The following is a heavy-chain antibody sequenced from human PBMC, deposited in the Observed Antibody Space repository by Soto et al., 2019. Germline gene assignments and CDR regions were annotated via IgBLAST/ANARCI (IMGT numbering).Heavy chain of an antibody. CDR2: IWYDGSNK. CDR3: ARVYRAVGELSTYGKDV. D-gene: IGHD3-10*01. Sequence: QVQLVESGGGVVQPGRSLRLSCAASGFTFSSYGMHWVRHAPGKGLEWVAVIWYDGSNKYYADSLKGRFTISRDNSKNTLYLQMNSLRAEDTAVYYCARVYRAVGELSTYGKDVWGQGTTVTVSS. V-gene: IGHV3-33*01. J-gene: IGHJ6*02. CDR1: GFTFSSYG.